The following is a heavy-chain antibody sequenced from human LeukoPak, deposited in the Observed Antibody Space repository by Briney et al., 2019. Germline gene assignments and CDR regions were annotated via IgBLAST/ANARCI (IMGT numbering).Heavy chain of an antibody. Sequence: SVKVSCKASGGTFSSYTISWVRQAPGQGLEWMGRITPTLGIGNYAQKFQGRVMITADKSTSTAYMELSSLRSEDTAVYYCARDRGDYYDSSGYYYVSYWGQGTLVTVSS. J-gene: IGHJ4*02. D-gene: IGHD3-22*01. V-gene: IGHV1-69*04. CDR2: ITPTLGIG. CDR1: GGTFSSYT. CDR3: ARDRGDYYDSSGYYYVSY.